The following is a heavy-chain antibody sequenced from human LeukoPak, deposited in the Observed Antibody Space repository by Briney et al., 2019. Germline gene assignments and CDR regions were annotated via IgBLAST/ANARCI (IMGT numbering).Heavy chain of an antibody. CDR1: GGSISSSSYY. CDR3: ARYRAAAGVRAYYFDY. D-gene: IGHD6-13*01. V-gene: IGHV4-39*01. J-gene: IGHJ4*02. CDR2: IYYSGST. Sequence: SETLSLTCTVSGGSISSSSYYWGWIRQPPGKGLEWIGSIYYSGSTYYNPSLKSRVTISVDTSKNQFSLKLSSVTAADTAVYYCARYRAAAGVRAYYFDYWGQGTLVTVSS.